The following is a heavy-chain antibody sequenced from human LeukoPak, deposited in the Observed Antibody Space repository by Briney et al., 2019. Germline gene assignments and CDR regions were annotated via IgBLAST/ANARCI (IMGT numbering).Heavy chain of an antibody. CDR2: IKPDGGEK. CDR3: VRGSSGTAVRGISWAWFDP. Sequence: GGSLRLSCAASGFTFSSYWMTWVRQAPGTGLQWVANIKPDGGEKYYVDSVKGRLTISRDNAKNSLYLEMNSLRPEDTAVYYCVRGSSGTAVRGISWAWFDPWGQGTLVTVSS. V-gene: IGHV3-7*05. CDR1: GFTFSSYW. D-gene: IGHD3-10*01. J-gene: IGHJ5*02.